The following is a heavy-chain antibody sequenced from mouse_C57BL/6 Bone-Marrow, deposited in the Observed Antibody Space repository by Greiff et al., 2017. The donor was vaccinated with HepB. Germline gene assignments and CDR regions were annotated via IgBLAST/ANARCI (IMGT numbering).Heavy chain of an antibody. D-gene: IGHD1-1*01. CDR3: ARKGIRNAMDS. V-gene: IGHV1-61*01. CDR2: IYPSDSET. CDR1: GYTFTSYW. Sequence: QVQLQQPGAELVRPGSSVKLSCKASGYTFTSYWMDWVKQRPGQGLEWIGNIYPSDSETHYNQKFKDKATLTVDKSSSTAYMQLSSLTSEDSAVYYCARKGIRNAMDSWGQGTSVTVSS. J-gene: IGHJ4*01.